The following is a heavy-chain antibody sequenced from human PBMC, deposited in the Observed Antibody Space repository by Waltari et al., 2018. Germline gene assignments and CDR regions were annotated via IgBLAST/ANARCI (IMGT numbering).Heavy chain of an antibody. CDR2: IYHSGST. D-gene: IGHD6-19*01. J-gene: IGHJ3*02. V-gene: IGHV4-38-2*01. CDR1: GYSISSGYY. CDR3: ARAGYSSVTDAFDI. Sequence: QVQLQESGPGLVKPSETLSLTCAVSGYSISSGYYWGWLRQPPGKGLEWIGSIYHSGSTYYNPSLKSRVTISVDTSKNQFSLKLSSVTAADTAVYYCARAGYSSVTDAFDIWGQGTMVTVSS.